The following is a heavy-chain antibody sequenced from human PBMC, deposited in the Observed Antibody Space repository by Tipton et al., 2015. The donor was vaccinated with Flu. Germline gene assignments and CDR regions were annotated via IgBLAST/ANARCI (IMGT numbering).Heavy chain of an antibody. CDR2: FIYSETI. V-gene: IGHV4-31*03. J-gene: IGHJ5*02. Sequence: TLSLTCTVSGASISSVSFYWSWIRQHPGKGLEWIGYFIYSETIYHNPSLRSRVSISVDTSKNQFSLNLSSVTAADTAVYYCARRDYSNYVSDPKNWFDPWGQGTLVTVSS. D-gene: IGHD4-11*01. CDR1: GASISSVSFY. CDR3: ARRDYSNYVSDPKNWFDP.